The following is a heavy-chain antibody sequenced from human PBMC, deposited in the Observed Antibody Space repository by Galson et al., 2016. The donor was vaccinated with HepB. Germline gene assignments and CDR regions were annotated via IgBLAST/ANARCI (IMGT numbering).Heavy chain of an antibody. CDR3: SDGGDDYGYPVLLRDY. Sequence: SLRLSCAASGFTFSTYSMNWVRQAPGKGLEWVSSISSSSSYIYYADSVKGRFTISRDNTKNSLFLQMNTLRAEDTAVYYCSDGGDDYGYPVLLRDYWGQGTLVTVSS. V-gene: IGHV3-21*01. D-gene: IGHD4-17*01. CDR2: ISSSSSYI. CDR1: GFTFSTYS. J-gene: IGHJ4*02.